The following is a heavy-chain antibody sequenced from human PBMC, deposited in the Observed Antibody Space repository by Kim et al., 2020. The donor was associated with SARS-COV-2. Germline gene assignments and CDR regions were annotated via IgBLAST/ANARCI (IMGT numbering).Heavy chain of an antibody. D-gene: IGHD3-3*01. J-gene: IGHJ6*03. V-gene: IGHV3-23*01. CDR3: ARSAPYYDFWSAYTYYYYDYYMDV. CDR1: GFTFSSYA. CDR2: ISGSGGST. Sequence: GGSLRLSCAASGFTFSSYAMSWVRQAPGRGLEWVSTISGSGGSTYYADSVKGRFTISRDNSKNTLYLQMNSLRAEDTAVYYCARSAPYYDFWSAYTYYYYDYYMDVWGKGTTVTVSS.